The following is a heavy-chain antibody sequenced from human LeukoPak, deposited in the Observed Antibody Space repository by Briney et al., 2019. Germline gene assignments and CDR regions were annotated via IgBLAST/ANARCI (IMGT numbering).Heavy chain of an antibody. J-gene: IGHJ3*02. CDR1: GFTVSSNY. Sequence: GGSLRLSCAASGFTVSSNYMSWVRRVLGKGLEWVAVMSVNGVNKYYADSVRGRFTVSRDISKNTQFLQMNSLRFEDTAVYFCVRESCSGGSCTYDPFDIWGHGTMVTVST. V-gene: IGHV3-30-3*01. CDR2: MSVNGVNK. CDR3: VRESCSGGSCTYDPFDI. D-gene: IGHD2-15*01.